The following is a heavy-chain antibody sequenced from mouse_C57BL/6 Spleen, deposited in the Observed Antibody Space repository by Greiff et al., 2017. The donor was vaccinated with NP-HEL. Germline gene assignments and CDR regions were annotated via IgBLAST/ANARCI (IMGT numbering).Heavy chain of an antibody. CDR3: ARDCDYDVWYAMDY. D-gene: IGHD2-4*01. CDR2: ISYDGST. Sequence: EVQLQESGPGLVKPSPSLSLTCSVTGYSFTRGYYWNWIRQFPGNKLEWMGYISYDGSTNYNPSLKNLITFTLDTYKTQFVLKLNTVTTEDTATYYCARDCDYDVWYAMDYWGQGTSVTVSS. V-gene: IGHV3-6*01. CDR1: GYSFTRGYY. J-gene: IGHJ4*01.